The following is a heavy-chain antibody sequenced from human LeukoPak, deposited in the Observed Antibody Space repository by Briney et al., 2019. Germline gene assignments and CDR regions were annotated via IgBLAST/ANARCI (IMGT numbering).Heavy chain of an antibody. CDR3: ARGWSGAFDD. D-gene: IGHD3-10*01. CDR1: GDSVSSNSVA. CDR2: TYYRSKWYN. J-gene: IGHJ4*02. Sequence: SQTLSLTCAISGDSVSSNSVAWNWIRQSPSRGLEWLGRTYYRSKWYNDYAISVKSRITINPDTSGSQFSLQLNSVTPEDTAVYYCARGWSGAFDDWGQGTLVAVSS. V-gene: IGHV6-1*01.